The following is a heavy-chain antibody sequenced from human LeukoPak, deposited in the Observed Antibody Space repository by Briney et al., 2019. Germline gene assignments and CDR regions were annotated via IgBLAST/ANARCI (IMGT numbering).Heavy chain of an antibody. CDR3: ARGVEPLAANTLAY. J-gene: IGHJ4*02. CDR1: GFTVITND. V-gene: IGHV3-53*01. Sequence: GGTLRLSCAASGFTVITNDMTWVRRAPGKGLEWVSVLYSDGNTKYADSVQGRFTISRDNSKNTLYLEMNSLSPDDTAVYYCARGVEPLAANTLAYWGQGTLVTVSS. D-gene: IGHD1-14*01. CDR2: LYSDGNT.